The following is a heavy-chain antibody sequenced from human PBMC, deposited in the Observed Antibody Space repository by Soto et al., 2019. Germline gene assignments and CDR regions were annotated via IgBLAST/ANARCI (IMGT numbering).Heavy chain of an antibody. J-gene: IGHJ5*02. Sequence: PGGSLRLSCAASGFTFSSYWMHWVRQAPGKGLVWVSRINSDGSSTSYADSVKGRFTISRDNAKNTLYLQMNSLRAEDTAVYYCARDPLREGTGTHNWFDPWGQGTLVTVSS. V-gene: IGHV3-74*01. CDR1: GFTFSSYW. CDR2: INSDGSST. D-gene: IGHD1-7*01. CDR3: ARDPLREGTGTHNWFDP.